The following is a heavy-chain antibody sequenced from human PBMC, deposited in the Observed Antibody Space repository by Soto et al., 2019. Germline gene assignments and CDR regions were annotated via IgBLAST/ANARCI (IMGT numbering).Heavy chain of an antibody. CDR3: ARDAHPADS. CDR1: GYTFTSYA. J-gene: IGHJ4*02. CDR2: ISAYNGNT. Sequence: QVQLVQSGAEVKKPGASVKVSCKASGYTFTSYAISWVRQAPGQGLEWMGWISAYNGNTNYAQKFQGRVTMTTDPSMSTAYWELRGLRYDATAVYYCARDAHPADSWGQGSLVTVSS. V-gene: IGHV1-18*01.